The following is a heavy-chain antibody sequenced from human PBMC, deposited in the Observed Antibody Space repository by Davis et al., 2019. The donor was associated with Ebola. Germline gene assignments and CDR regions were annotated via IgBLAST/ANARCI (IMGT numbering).Heavy chain of an antibody. J-gene: IGHJ6*02. CDR2: IYSGGSI. D-gene: IGHD6-19*01. Sequence: GESLKISCAASGFTVSSNYMSWVRQAPGKGLEWVSVIYSGGSIYYADSVKGRFTISRDNAKNSLYLQMNSLRAEDTAVYYCARASSGWTTSGYYYYGMDVWGQGTTVTVSS. CDR3: ARASSGWTTSGYYYYGMDV. V-gene: IGHV3-53*01. CDR1: GFTVSSNY.